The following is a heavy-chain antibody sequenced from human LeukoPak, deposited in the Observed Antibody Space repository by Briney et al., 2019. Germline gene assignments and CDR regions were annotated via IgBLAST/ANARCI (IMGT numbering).Heavy chain of an antibody. CDR1: GFTFSSYA. J-gene: IGHJ4*02. D-gene: IGHD1-26*01. CDR3: AKDLDIVGVD. CDR2: ISSSSSTI. Sequence: GGSLRLSCAASGFTFSSYAMSWVRQAPGKGLEWVSYISSSSSTIYYADSVKGRFTISRDNAKNSLYLQMNSLRAEDTALYYCAKDLDIVGVDWGQGTLVTVSS. V-gene: IGHV3-48*04.